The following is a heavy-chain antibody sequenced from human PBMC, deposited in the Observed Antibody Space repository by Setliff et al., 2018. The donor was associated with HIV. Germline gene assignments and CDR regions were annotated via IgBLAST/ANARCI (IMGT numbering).Heavy chain of an antibody. CDR2: ISGFNGNT. J-gene: IGHJ3*02. V-gene: IGHV1-18*01. CDR3: ARAPYRSAWFSGGHDAFDI. CDR1: GYSFARYG. Sequence: ASVKVSCKASGYSFARYGLSWVRQAPGQGLEWMGWISGFNGNTKYAQSFQDRVAMTTETATSTAYMEMRSLRSDDTAVYFCARAPYRSAWFSGGHDAFDIWGQGTMVTXSS. D-gene: IGHD6-19*01.